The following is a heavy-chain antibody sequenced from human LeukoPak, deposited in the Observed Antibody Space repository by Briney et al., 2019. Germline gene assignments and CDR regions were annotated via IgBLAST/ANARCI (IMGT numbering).Heavy chain of an antibody. Sequence: GGSLRLSCAASGFTFSSYGMHWVRQAPGKGLEWVAFIRYDGSNKYYADSVKGRFTISRDNSKNTLYLQMNSLRAEDTAVYYCAKDQKDCSSTSCRAHDAFDIWGQGTMVTVSS. J-gene: IGHJ3*02. D-gene: IGHD2-2*01. CDR2: IRYDGSNK. CDR3: AKDQKDCSSTSCRAHDAFDI. CDR1: GFTFSSYG. V-gene: IGHV3-30*02.